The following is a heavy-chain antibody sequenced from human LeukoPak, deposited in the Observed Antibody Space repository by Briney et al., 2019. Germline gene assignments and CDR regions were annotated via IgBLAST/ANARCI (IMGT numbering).Heavy chain of an antibody. CDR3: ARADNYYDSSGYWIDY. D-gene: IGHD3-22*01. V-gene: IGHV1-69*04. CDR2: IIPILGIA. CDR1: GGAFSSYA. Sequence: SVTVSCKASGGAFSSYAISWVRQAPGQGLEWMGRIIPILGIANYAKRFQGRVTITADKSTSTAYMALSSLRSEDTAVYYCARADNYYDSSGYWIDYWGQGTLVTVSS. J-gene: IGHJ4*02.